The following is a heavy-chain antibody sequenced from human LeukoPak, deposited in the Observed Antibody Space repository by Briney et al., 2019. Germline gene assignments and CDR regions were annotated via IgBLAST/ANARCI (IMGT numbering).Heavy chain of an antibody. Sequence: PGGSLRLSCAASGFTFSDYYMSWIRQAPGKGLEWVSYISSSGSTIYYADSVKGRFTISRDNAKNSLYLQMNSLRAEDAAVYYCARDGFYYYDSSGYDYWGQGTLVTVSS. V-gene: IGHV3-11*01. J-gene: IGHJ4*02. CDR3: ARDGFYYYDSSGYDY. D-gene: IGHD3-22*01. CDR1: GFTFSDYY. CDR2: ISSSGSTI.